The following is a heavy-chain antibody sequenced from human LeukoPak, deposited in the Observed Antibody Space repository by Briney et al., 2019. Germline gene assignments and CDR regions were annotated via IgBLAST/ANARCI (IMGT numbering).Heavy chain of an antibody. D-gene: IGHD4-23*01. CDR1: GDSITSSNYY. Sequence: SETLSLTCTVSGDSITSSNYYWGWFRQSPGKGPEWIGSIYSSGSTYYSPSLKSRVTISLDTSKKQFSLKLSSVTGADTAVYYCADGGNPRVWGQGTLVTVSS. CDR2: IYSSGST. V-gene: IGHV4-39*01. CDR3: ADGGNPRV. J-gene: IGHJ4*02.